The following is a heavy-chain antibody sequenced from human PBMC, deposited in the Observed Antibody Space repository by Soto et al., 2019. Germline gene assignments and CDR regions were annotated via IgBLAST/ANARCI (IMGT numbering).Heavy chain of an antibody. D-gene: IGHD6-19*01. V-gene: IGHV1-24*01. CDR1: GYTLTELS. CDR3: VRTIAVAGPDAFDM. Sequence: ASVKVSCKVSGYTLTELSMHWVRQAPGKGLEWMGGFDPEDGETIYAQKFQGRVTMTEDTSTDTAYMQMSSLRSEDTAVYYCVRTIAVAGPDAFDMWGQGTMVTVSS. CDR2: FDPEDGET. J-gene: IGHJ3*02.